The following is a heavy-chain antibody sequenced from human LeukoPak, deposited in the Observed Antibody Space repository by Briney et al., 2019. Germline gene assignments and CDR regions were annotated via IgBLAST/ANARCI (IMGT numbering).Heavy chain of an antibody. D-gene: IGHD4/OR15-4a*01. V-gene: IGHV3-11*01. J-gene: IGHJ4*02. CDR2: ISPSGGTI. Sequence: GGSLRLSCAASGFTFSGYYMSWIRQAPGTGLEWVSYISPSGGTIYYTDSVMGRFTVSRDNARNSLYLQMNSLRAEDTAVYYCARDSRNANVFDYWGQGILVTLSS. CDR1: GFTFSGYY. CDR3: ARDSRNANVFDY.